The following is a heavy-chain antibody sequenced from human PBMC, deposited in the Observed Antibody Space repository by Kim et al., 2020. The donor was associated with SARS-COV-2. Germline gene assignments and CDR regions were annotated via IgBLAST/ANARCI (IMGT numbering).Heavy chain of an antibody. J-gene: IGHJ4*02. CDR3: ATDHLHYHGIIVYYFVY. D-gene: IGHD3-22*01. Sequence: PVKGRFTISRDDSENTVYLQMNSRKTEDTAVYYCATDHLHYHGIIVYYFVYWGQGTLVTVSS. V-gene: IGHV3-15*01.